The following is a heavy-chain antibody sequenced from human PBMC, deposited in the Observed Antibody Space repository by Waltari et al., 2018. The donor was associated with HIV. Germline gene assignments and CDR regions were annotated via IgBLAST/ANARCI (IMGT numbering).Heavy chain of an antibody. CDR2: ITWNSGRT. Sequence: EVQLVESGGGLVQSGRSLRLSCAASGFPFADYAMHWARQVPGKGLEWVSGITWNSGRTGYADSVKGRFIISRDNAKNSLYLQMNSLRVEDTALYYCAKSDIDYGMDVWGQGTTVTVSS. CDR3: AKSDIDYGMDV. V-gene: IGHV3-9*01. D-gene: IGHD2-15*01. J-gene: IGHJ6*02. CDR1: GFPFADYA.